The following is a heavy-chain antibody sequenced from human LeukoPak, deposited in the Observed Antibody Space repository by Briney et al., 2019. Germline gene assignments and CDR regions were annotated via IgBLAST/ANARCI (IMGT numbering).Heavy chain of an antibody. Sequence: ASVKVSCKASGYSFTSYGITWVRQAPGQGLEWMGWISPNSGGTNYAQKFQGRVTMTRDTSISTAYMELSRLRSDDTAVYYCARERGATTLPFDPWGQGTLVTVSS. CDR2: ISPNSGGT. J-gene: IGHJ5*02. D-gene: IGHD1-26*01. CDR3: ARERGATTLPFDP. V-gene: IGHV1-2*02. CDR1: GYSFTSYG.